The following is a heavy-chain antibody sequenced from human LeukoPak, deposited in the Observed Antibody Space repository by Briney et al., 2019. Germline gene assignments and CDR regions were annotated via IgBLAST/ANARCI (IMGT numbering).Heavy chain of an antibody. CDR3: ARKLYVVREVTFLNWFDP. CDR2: IYYSGST. Sequence: ASETLSLTCTVSGDSISSSSYYWGWIRQPPGKGLEWIGTIYYSGSTYYNPSLKSRVTISVDTSKNQFSLRLSSVTAADTAIYYCARKLYVVREVTFLNWFDPWGQGTLVTVSS. CDR1: GDSISSSSYY. J-gene: IGHJ5*02. D-gene: IGHD3-10*01. V-gene: IGHV4-39*01.